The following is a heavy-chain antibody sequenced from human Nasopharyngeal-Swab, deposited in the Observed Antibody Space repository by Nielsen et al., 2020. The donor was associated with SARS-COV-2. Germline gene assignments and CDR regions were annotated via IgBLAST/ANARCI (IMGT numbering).Heavy chain of an antibody. V-gene: IGHV3-30-3*01. D-gene: IGHD1-1*01. CDR2: ISYDGSNK. CDR3: AREASDSTTYYYYMDV. J-gene: IGHJ6*03. Sequence: GESLKISCAASGFTFSSYAMHWVCQAPGKGLEWVAVISYDGSNKYYADSVKGRFTISRDNSKNTLYLQMNSLRAGDTAVYYCAREASDSTTYYYYMDVWGKGTTVTVSS. CDR1: GFTFSSYA.